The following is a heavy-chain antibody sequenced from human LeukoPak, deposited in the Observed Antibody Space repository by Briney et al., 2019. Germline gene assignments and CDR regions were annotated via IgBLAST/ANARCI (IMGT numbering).Heavy chain of an antibody. V-gene: IGHV3-30*18. CDR3: AKERGYYDSSGYSDY. D-gene: IGHD3-22*01. CDR1: GFTFSSYG. J-gene: IGHJ4*02. CDR2: ISYDGSNK. Sequence: PGRSLRLSCAASGFTFSSYGMHWVRQAPGKGLEWVAVISYDGSNKYYADSVKGRFTISRDNSKNTLYLQMNSLRAEDTAVYYCAKERGYYDSSGYSDYWGQGTLVTVSS.